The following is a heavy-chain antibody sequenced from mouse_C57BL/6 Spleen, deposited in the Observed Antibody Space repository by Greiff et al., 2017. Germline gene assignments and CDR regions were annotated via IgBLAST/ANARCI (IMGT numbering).Heavy chain of an antibody. CDR2: ISDGGSYT. D-gene: IGHD1-1*01. Sequence: EVHLVESGGGLVKPGGSLKLSCAASGFTFSSYAMSWVRQTPEKRLEWVATISDGGSYTYYPDNVKGRFTISRDNAKNNLYMQMSHLKSEDTAMYYCARETTVVATEGWFACWGQGTLVTVSA. CDR3: ARETTVVATEGWFAC. CDR1: GFTFSSYA. V-gene: IGHV5-4*01. J-gene: IGHJ3*01.